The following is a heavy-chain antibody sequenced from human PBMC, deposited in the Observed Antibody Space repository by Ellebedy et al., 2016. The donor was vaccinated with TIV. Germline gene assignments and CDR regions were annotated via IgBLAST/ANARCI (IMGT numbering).Heavy chain of an antibody. CDR3: ASEGYCSGATCSGGFDM. D-gene: IGHD2-2*01. J-gene: IGHJ3*02. CDR1: PYTFARNF. V-gene: IGHV1-46*01. Sequence: ASVKVSXXASPYTFARNFMHWVRQAPGQGLEWMGVINTGGGTSYAQEFQGRVTVARDTSTSTVYMELSSLRSEDTAIYFCASEGYCSGATCSGGFDMWGQGTMVAVSS. CDR2: INTGGGT.